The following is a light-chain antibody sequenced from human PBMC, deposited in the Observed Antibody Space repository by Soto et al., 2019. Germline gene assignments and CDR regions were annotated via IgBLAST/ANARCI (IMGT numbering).Light chain of an antibody. Sequence: QSALTQPPSASGSPGQSVTISCTGTSSDVGANNYVSWYQQHPGKAPKLMIYEVTKRPSGVPDRFSGSKSGNTASLTVSGLQAEDEADYYCSSYAGANRVFGTGT. J-gene: IGLJ1*01. CDR1: SSDVGANNY. V-gene: IGLV2-8*01. CDR3: SSYAGANRV. CDR2: EVT.